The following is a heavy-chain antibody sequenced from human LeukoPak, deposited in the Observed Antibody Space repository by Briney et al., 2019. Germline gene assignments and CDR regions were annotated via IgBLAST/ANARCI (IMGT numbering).Heavy chain of an antibody. J-gene: IGHJ5*02. CDR3: ARARYNWNSVWFDP. D-gene: IGHD1-7*01. V-gene: IGHV3-53*01. CDR2: IYSGGST. CDR1: GFTVSSNY. Sequence: GGSLRLSRAASGFTVSSNYVSWVRQAPGKGLERVSVIYSGGSTYYADSVKGRFTISRDNSKNTLYLQMNSLSAEDTAVYYCARARYNWNSVWFDPWGQGTLVTVSS.